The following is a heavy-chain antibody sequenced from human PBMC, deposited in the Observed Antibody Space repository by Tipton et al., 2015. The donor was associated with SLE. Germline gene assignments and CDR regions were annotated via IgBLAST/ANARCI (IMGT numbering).Heavy chain of an antibody. CDR2: ISYSGST. Sequence: TLSLTCAVYGGSFSGYYWSWIRQPPGKGLEWIGYISYSGSTDYNPSLKSRVTISVDTSENQFSLTLSSVTAADTAVYYCARGYSGSYYYYYYMDVWGKGTTVTVSS. CDR1: GGSFSGYY. D-gene: IGHD1-26*01. V-gene: IGHV4-59*01. CDR3: ARGYSGSYYYYYYMDV. J-gene: IGHJ6*03.